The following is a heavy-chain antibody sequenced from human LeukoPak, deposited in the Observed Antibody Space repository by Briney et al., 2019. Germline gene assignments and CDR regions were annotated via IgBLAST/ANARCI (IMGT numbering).Heavy chain of an antibody. D-gene: IGHD3-10*01. J-gene: IGHJ5*02. Sequence: PSETLSLTCNVSGGSMNEYFWSWIRQPAGKGLEWIGRIYTSGSTNYNPSLKSRVTISVDTSKNQFSLKLSSVTAADTAVYYCARMYYFDSGSDNWFDPWGQGTLVTVSS. CDR2: IYTSGST. CDR1: GGSMNEYF. CDR3: ARMYYFDSGSDNWFDP. V-gene: IGHV4-4*07.